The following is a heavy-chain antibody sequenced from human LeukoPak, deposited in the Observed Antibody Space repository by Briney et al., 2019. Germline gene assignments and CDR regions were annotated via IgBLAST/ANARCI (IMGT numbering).Heavy chain of an antibody. CDR3: AKAIAASHNAPDC. D-gene: IGHD6-13*01. J-gene: IGHJ4*02. V-gene: IGHV3-33*06. Sequence: GGALRLSCAASGFNFSSYAMHWVRQAPGKGGEGGAITCDDGGKKYYADSVRGGFTISRDNSENTLYLQMISLRVEDTAVYYCAKAIAASHNAPDCWGQGTLVTASS. CDR1: GFNFSSYA. CDR2: TCDDGGKK.